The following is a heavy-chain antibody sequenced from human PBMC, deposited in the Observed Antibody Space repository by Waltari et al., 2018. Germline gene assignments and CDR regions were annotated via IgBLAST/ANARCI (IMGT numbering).Heavy chain of an antibody. CDR1: GDSISSSSYY. J-gene: IGHJ4*02. CDR2: MDYSGST. V-gene: IGHV4-39*01. CDR3: VRHARTTSGGKHFDH. D-gene: IGHD2-15*01. Sequence: QLQLQESGPGLVKASETLSLTCTVSGDSISSSSYYWGWVRQPPGKGVEWIGNMDYSGSTYYNPSLKSRVTISGDTSKSQFSLKLSSVTAADTSMYYCVRHARTTSGGKHFDHWGQGMLVTV.